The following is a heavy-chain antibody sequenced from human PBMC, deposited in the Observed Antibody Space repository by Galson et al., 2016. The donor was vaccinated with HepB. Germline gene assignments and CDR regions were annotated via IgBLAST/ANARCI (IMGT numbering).Heavy chain of an antibody. J-gene: IGHJ6*02. CDR1: GFTFDEYA. Sequence: SLRLSCAASGFTFDEYAMHWVRQTPGKGLEWVSSVSWDSGDIGYADSVKGRFTISRDNAKNSLYLQLNSLRAEDTALYYCAKDRGTGTGSRYYYGMDVWGQGTTVTVSS. CDR2: VSWDSGDI. D-gene: IGHD1-1*01. CDR3: AKDRGTGTGSRYYYGMDV. V-gene: IGHV3-9*01.